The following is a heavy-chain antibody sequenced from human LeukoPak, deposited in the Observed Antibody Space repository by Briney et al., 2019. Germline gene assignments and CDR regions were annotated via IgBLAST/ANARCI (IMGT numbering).Heavy chain of an antibody. CDR3: ARGYRWGWEAFDI. V-gene: IGHV4-59*01. CDR2: IYYSGST. J-gene: IGHJ3*02. D-gene: IGHD7-27*01. CDR1: GGSISSYY. Sequence: SETLSLTCTVSGGSISSYYWSWIRQPPGKGLEWIGYIYYSGSTNYNPSLKSRVTISVDTSKNQFSLKLSSVTAADTAVYYCARGYRWGWEAFDIWGQGTMVTVSS.